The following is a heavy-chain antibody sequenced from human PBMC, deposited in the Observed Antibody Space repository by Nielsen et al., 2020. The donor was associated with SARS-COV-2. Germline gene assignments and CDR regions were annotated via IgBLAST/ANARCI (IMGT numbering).Heavy chain of an antibody. Sequence: ASVKVSCKASGYTFTSYAMHWVRQAPGQRLEWMGWINAGNGNTKYSQKFQGRVTITRDTSASTAYMELSSLRSEDTAVYYCAREGGASGYDYAFSYWGQGTLVTVS. V-gene: IGHV1-3*01. CDR2: INAGNGNT. J-gene: IGHJ4*02. D-gene: IGHD5-12*01. CDR1: GYTFTSYA. CDR3: AREGGASGYDYAFSY.